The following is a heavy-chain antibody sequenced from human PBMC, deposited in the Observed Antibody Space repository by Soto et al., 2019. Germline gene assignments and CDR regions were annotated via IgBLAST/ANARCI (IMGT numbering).Heavy chain of an antibody. Sequence: SETLSLTCTVSGGSISSSSYYWGWIRQPPGKGLEWIGSIYCSGSTYYNPSLKSRVTISVDTSKNQFSLKLSSVTAADTAVYYCARHVAGYSSSWTPSLLNYYFDYWGQGTLVTVSS. V-gene: IGHV4-39*01. CDR1: GGSISSSSYY. CDR2: IYCSGST. D-gene: IGHD6-13*01. J-gene: IGHJ4*02. CDR3: ARHVAGYSSSWTPSLLNYYFDY.